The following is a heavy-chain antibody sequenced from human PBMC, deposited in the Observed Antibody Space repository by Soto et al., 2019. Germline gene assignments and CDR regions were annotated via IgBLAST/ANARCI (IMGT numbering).Heavy chain of an antibody. Sequence: SETLSLTCTVSGGSISSGDYYWSWTRQPPGKGLEWIGYIYYSGSTYYNPSLKSRVIISVDTSKNQFSLKLSSVTAADTAVYYCARSLYYDFWSGSNWFDPWGQGTLVTVSS. J-gene: IGHJ5*02. D-gene: IGHD3-3*01. V-gene: IGHV4-30-4*01. CDR1: GGSISSGDYY. CDR3: ARSLYYDFWSGSNWFDP. CDR2: IYYSGST.